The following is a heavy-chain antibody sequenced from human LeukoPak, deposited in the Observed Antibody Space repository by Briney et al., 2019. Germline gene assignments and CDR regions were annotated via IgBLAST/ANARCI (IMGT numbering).Heavy chain of an antibody. V-gene: IGHV3-53*04. Sequence: PGGSLRLSCAASGFTVSSNYMSWVRQAPGKGLEWVSVIYSGGSIYYADSVKGRFTISRHNSKNTLYLQMNSLRAEDTAVYYCARDARGYSYGFDYWGQGTLVTVSS. CDR3: ARDARGYSYGFDY. J-gene: IGHJ4*02. D-gene: IGHD5-18*01. CDR2: IYSGGSI. CDR1: GFTVSSNY.